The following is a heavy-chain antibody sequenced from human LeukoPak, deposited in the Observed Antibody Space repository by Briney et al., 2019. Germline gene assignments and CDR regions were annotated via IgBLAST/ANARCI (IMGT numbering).Heavy chain of an antibody. CDR2: INYSGTT. D-gene: IGHD4-11*01. CDR3: ASQPTTDIGIDY. Sequence: PSETLSLTCSVSGGSTTSRSHYWGWIRQPPGKGLEWIGSINYSGTTYYNPSLRSRVTISIDTSKNQFSLKLTSVTATDTAVYYCASQPTTDIGIDYWGQGTLVTVSS. J-gene: IGHJ4*02. CDR1: GGSTTSRSHY. V-gene: IGHV4-39*01.